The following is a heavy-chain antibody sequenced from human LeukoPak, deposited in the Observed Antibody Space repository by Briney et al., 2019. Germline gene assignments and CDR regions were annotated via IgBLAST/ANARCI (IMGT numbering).Heavy chain of an antibody. D-gene: IGHD4-17*01. Sequence: PGGSLRLACAASGFTFSSYAMSWVRQAPVKGLEWVSAISGSGGSTYYADSVKGRFTISRDNSKNTLYLQKNSLRAEDTAVYYCAKEPLPRYGDYLYDYWGQGTLVTVSS. J-gene: IGHJ4*02. CDR3: AKEPLPRYGDYLYDY. V-gene: IGHV3-23*01. CDR2: ISGSGGST. CDR1: GFTFSSYA.